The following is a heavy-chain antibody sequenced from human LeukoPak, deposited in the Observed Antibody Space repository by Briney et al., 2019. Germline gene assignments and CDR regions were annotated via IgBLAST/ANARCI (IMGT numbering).Heavy chain of an antibody. CDR1: GGSISSYY. V-gene: IGHV4-4*07. Sequence: SETLSLTCTVSGGSISSYYWSWIRQPAGRGLEWIGRIYTSGSTKYTPSLKTRVTMSVDPSTSPFSLTLSSVTAPDTAVYYCAAYSGSYPDAFAIWGQGTMVTVSS. J-gene: IGHJ3*02. CDR2: IYTSGST. D-gene: IGHD1-26*01. CDR3: AAYSGSYPDAFAI.